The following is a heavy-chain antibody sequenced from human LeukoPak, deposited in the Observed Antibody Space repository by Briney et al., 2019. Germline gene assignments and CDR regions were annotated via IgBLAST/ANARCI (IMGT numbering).Heavy chain of an antibody. CDR2: IIPIFGTA. J-gene: IGHJ4*02. CDR3: AREGTGLAAVAGTGFDY. Sequence: ASVKVSCKASGGTFSSYAISWVRQAPGQGLEWMGGIIPIFGTANYAQKFQGRVTITADESTSTAYMELSSLRSEDTAVYYCAREGTGLAAVAGTGFDYWGQGTLVTVSS. D-gene: IGHD6-19*01. CDR1: GGTFSSYA. V-gene: IGHV1-69*13.